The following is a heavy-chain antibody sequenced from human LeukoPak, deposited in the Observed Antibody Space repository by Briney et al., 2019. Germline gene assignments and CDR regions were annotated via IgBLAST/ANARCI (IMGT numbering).Heavy chain of an antibody. D-gene: IGHD6-13*01. Sequence: GGSLRLSCAASGFTFSSYSMNWVRQAPGKGLEWVSAISGSGGSTYYADSVKGRFTISRDNSKNTLYLQMNSLRAEDTAVYYCAKRTPYSSSWYSLDYWGQGTLVTVSS. V-gene: IGHV3-23*01. CDR3: AKRTPYSSSWYSLDY. CDR2: ISGSGGST. CDR1: GFTFSSYS. J-gene: IGHJ4*02.